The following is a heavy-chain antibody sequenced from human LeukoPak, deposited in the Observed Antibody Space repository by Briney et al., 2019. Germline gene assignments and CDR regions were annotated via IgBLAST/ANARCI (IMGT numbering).Heavy chain of an antibody. CDR3: AKDRGGAYYESNVDI. J-gene: IGHJ3*02. CDR2: ISDDGNNK. Sequence: GESLRLSCAASGFTFSSYGIHWVRQAPGKGLEWVAVISDDGNNKYYADSVKGRLAISRDNSKNTLYLQMNSLRAEDTAVYYCAKDRGGAYYESNVDIWGQGTMVTVSS. D-gene: IGHD3-22*01. V-gene: IGHV3-30*18. CDR1: GFTFSSYG.